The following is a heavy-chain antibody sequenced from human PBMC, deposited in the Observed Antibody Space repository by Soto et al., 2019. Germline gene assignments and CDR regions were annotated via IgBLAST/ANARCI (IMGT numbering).Heavy chain of an antibody. V-gene: IGHV4-31*03. CDR1: GGSFSSGGYY. D-gene: IGHD6-13*01. J-gene: IGHJ5*02. Sequence: QVHLQESGPGLVKPSQTVSLTCNVSGGSFSSGGYYLTWVRQHPGKGLEWIGNIFYSGSSYYNPSLKSRLTLSVDMSKNQFSLKLSSVTAADTAVYYCARGYRNWFDPWGQGTLVTVSS. CDR3: ARGYRNWFDP. CDR2: IFYSGSS.